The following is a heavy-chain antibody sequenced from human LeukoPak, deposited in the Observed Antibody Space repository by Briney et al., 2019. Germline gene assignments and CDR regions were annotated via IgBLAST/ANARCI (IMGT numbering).Heavy chain of an antibody. CDR1: GYSFTTYA. V-gene: IGHV7-4-1*02. CDR3: ARDREWYPFDY. CDR2: INTNTGNP. Sequence: ASVKVSCKASGYSFTTYAINWVRQAPGQGLEWMGWINTNTGNPTYAQGFTGRFVFSVDTSVSTAYLQISSLKAEDTAVYYCARDREWYPFDYWGQGTLVTVSS. J-gene: IGHJ4*02. D-gene: IGHD3-3*01.